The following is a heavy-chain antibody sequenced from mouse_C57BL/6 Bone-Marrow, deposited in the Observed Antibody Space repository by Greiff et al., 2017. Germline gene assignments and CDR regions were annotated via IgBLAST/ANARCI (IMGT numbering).Heavy chain of an antibody. Sequence: QVHVKQSGAELVRPGASVTLSCKASGYTFTDYEMHWVKQTPVHGLEWIGAIDPETGGTAYNQKFKGKAILTADKSSSTAYMELRSLTSEDSAVYYCTKGYDGYYVYFDVWGTGTTVTVSS. CDR1: GYTFTDYE. CDR3: TKGYDGYYVYFDV. V-gene: IGHV1-15*01. J-gene: IGHJ1*03. D-gene: IGHD2-3*01. CDR2: IDPETGGT.